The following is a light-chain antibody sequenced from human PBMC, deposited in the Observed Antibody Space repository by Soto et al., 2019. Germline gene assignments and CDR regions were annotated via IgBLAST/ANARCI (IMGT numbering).Light chain of an antibody. CDR3: QELKNFPLT. Sequence: DIQMTQSPSSVSASIGDRVTVTCRASQAIGSFLAWYQQKPGQAPKLLISAASTLQSGVPSRFSGSGSGTEFTLTISSLQPEDFATYYCQELKNFPLTFGGGTKVEIK. CDR2: AAS. V-gene: IGKV1-9*01. J-gene: IGKJ4*01. CDR1: QAIGSF.